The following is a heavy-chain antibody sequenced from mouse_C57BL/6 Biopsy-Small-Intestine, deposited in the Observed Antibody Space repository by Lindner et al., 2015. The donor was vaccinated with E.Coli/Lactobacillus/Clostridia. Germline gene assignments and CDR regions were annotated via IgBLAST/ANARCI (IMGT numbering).Heavy chain of an antibody. J-gene: IGHJ2*01. CDR2: IYPGDGDT. CDR1: GYAFSSSW. CDR3: ARRKTDY. V-gene: IGHV1-82*01. Sequence: VQLQESGPELVKPGASVKISCKASGYAFSSSWMNWVKQRPGKGLEWIGRIYPGDGDTNYNGKFKGKATLTADKSSSTAYMQLSSLTSEDSAVYFCARRKTDYWGQGTTLTVSS.